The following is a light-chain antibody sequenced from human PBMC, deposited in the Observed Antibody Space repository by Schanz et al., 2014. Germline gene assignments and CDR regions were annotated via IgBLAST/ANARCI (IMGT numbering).Light chain of an antibody. Sequence: QSALTQPASVSGSPGQSITISCTGTSSDIGSYNYVSWYQQYPGEAPKLIIYDVTYRPSGVSHRFSGSKSGNTASLTISGLLAEDEADYSCSSYALSTTFVIFGGGTKLTVL. J-gene: IGLJ2*01. CDR1: SSDIGSYNY. V-gene: IGLV2-23*02. CDR2: DVT. CDR3: SSYALSTTFVI.